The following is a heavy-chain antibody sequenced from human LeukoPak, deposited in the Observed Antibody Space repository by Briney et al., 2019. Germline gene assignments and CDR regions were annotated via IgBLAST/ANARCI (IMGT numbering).Heavy chain of an antibody. CDR3: ARVPYCSSTSCYLFDY. D-gene: IGHD2-2*01. CDR2: IYYSGST. CDR1: GGSISSYY. Sequence: SETLSLTCTVSGGSISSYYWSWIRQPPGKGLEWIGYIYYSGSTNYNPSLKSRVTISVDTSKNQFSLKLSSVTAAYTAVYYCARVPYCSSTSCYLFDYWGQGTLVTVSS. J-gene: IGHJ4*02. V-gene: IGHV4-59*01.